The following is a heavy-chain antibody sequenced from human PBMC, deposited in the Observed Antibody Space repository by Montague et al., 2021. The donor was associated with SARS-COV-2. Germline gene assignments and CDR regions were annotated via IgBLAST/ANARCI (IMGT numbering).Heavy chain of an antibody. Sequence: CAISGDSVSSQSAAWHWIRQSPSRGLEWLGRTYYRSQWYEDYAVSVKGRITIKPDTSKNQFSLHLESVSPGDTALYYCARGAYHDLYYYYHGMDVWGRGTTVSVSS. V-gene: IGHV6-1*01. CDR3: ARGAYHDLYYYYHGMDV. J-gene: IGHJ6*02. D-gene: IGHD2-2*01. CDR2: TYYRSQWYE. CDR1: GDSVSSQSAA.